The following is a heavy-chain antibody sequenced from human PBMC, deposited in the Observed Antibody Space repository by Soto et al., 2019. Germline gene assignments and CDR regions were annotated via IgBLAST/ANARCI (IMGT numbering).Heavy chain of an antibody. J-gene: IGHJ4*02. CDR3: ARDGQWLPRDGLRSSYYFDY. D-gene: IGHD6-19*01. V-gene: IGHV3-33*01. Sequence: QVQRVESGGGVVQPGRSLRLSCAASGFNFSSYVMHWVRQAPGKGLEWVAVIWYDGGNKYYADSVKGRFTISRDNSKNTLYLKMNSLRAEDTAVYYCARDGQWLPRDGLRSSYYFDYWGQGTLVTVSS. CDR2: IWYDGGNK. CDR1: GFNFSSYV.